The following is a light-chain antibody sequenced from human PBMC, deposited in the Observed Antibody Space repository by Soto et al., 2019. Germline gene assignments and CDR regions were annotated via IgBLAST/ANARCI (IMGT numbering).Light chain of an antibody. V-gene: IGLV2-14*01. CDR1: SSDVGGYKY. J-gene: IGLJ2*01. Sequence: QSALTQPASVSGSPGQSITISCTGTSSDVGGYKYVSWYQQHPGKAPKLMIFEVSNRPSGVSNRFSGSKSGNTASLTISGLQAEDDADYYCSSNTRSNTVIFGGGTKVTVL. CDR2: EVS. CDR3: SSNTRSNTVI.